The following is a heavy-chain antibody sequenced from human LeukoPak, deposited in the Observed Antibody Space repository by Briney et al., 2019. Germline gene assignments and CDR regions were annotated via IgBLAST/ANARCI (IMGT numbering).Heavy chain of an antibody. CDR1: GFTFRSYD. CDR2: IRYDGNNK. D-gene: IGHD6-6*01. J-gene: IGHJ3*01. V-gene: IGHV3-30*02. Sequence: PGGSLRLSCTASGFTFRSYDMLWVRQAPGKGLEWVAFIRYDGNNKFYADSVKGRFTVSRDNFKSSLDLQMNSLRSEDTAMYYCASRYSSSWWNGFDLWGQGTMVTVSS. CDR3: ASRYSSSWWNGFDL.